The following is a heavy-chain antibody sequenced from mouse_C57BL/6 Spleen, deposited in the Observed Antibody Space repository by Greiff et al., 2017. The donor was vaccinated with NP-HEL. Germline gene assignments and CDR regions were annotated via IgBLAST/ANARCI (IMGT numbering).Heavy chain of an antibody. V-gene: IGHV1-59*01. D-gene: IGHD2-3*01. CDR2: IDPSDSYT. CDR1: GYTFTSYW. J-gene: IGHJ4*01. CDR3: ARLGDGYPYAMDD. Sequence: QVQLQQPGAELVRPGTSVKLSCKASGYTFTSYWMHWVKQRPGQGLEWIGVIDPSDSYTNYNQKFKGKATLTVDTSSSTAYMQLSSLTSEDAAVYYGARLGDGYPYAMDDRGHATSVTFSS.